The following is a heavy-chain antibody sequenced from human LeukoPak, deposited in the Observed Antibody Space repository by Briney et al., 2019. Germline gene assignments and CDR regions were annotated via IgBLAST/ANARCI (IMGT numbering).Heavy chain of an antibody. Sequence: SQTLSLTCTVSGGSISSGGDYWSWIRQPPGKGLEWIGCIYHSGSTYYNPSLKSRVTISVDRSKNQFSLKLSSVTAADTAVYYCARDGPNTVVTPGWFDPWGQGTLVTVSS. D-gene: IGHD4-23*01. CDR1: GGSISSGGDY. J-gene: IGHJ5*02. V-gene: IGHV4-30-2*01. CDR2: IYHSGST. CDR3: ARDGPNTVVTPGWFDP.